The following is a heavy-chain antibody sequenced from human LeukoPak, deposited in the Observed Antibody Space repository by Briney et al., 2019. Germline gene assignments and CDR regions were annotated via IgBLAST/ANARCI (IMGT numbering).Heavy chain of an antibody. CDR3: ARPLQVGFSSSLGY. D-gene: IGHD6-13*01. CDR2: IYPGDSDT. Sequence: GESLKISCKGSGYSFNSYWIGWVRQMPGKGLEWMGIIYPGDSDTRYSPSLQGQVTISVDKSISTAYLQWSSLRASDSAMYYCARPLQVGFSSSLGYWGQGTLVTVSS. CDR1: GYSFNSYW. J-gene: IGHJ4*02. V-gene: IGHV5-51*01.